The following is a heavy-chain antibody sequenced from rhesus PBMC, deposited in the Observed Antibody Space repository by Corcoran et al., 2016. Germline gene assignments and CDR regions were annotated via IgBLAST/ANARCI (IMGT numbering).Heavy chain of an antibody. CDR2: FFTVCIRT. CDR1: GFTFSDYY. CDR3: ARADYGIDY. J-gene: IGHJ4*01. V-gene: IGHV3-178*01. Sequence: VQLLESGGGLAKSGGCLRLLCAASGFTFSDYYMDRVRQAPGKGLGWVFCFFTVCIRTWSADSVNGRFTVSRENAKNTLFLQMDGLRAEDTAVYYCARADYGIDYWGQGVLVTVSS. D-gene: IGHD4-29*01.